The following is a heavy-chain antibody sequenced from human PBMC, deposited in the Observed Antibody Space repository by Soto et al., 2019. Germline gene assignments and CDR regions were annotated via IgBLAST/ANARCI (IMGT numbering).Heavy chain of an antibody. CDR2: VSPPFRTS. J-gene: IGHJ6*02. Sequence: QVQLVQSGAEVTKPGSSVKVSCKTSGVSFNNNGIGWVRQSPGHGLEWMGGVSPPFRTSNYARKYQGRNTITADATTGTVNMELSSLTSEDTAQYYCARVLYYGSGSYSPYGMDVWGQGTMVTVSS. CDR3: ARVLYYGSGSYSPYGMDV. CDR1: GVSFNNNG. D-gene: IGHD3-10*01. V-gene: IGHV1-69*01.